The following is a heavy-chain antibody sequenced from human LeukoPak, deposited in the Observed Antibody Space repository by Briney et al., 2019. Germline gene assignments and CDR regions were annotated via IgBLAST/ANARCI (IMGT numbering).Heavy chain of an antibody. V-gene: IGHV1-46*01. D-gene: IGHD3-10*01. CDR2: INPSGGST. CDR3: ASALWFGELADYGMDV. CDR1: GYTFTSYY. J-gene: IGHJ6*02. Sequence: GASVKVSCRASGYTFTSYYMHWVRQAPGQGLEWMGIINPSGGSTSYAQKFQGRVTMTRDASTSTVYMELSSLRSEDTAVYYCASALWFGELADYGMDVWGQGTTVTVSS.